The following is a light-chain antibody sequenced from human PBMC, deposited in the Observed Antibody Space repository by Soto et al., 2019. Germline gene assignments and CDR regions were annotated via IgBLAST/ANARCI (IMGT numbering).Light chain of an antibody. CDR1: QGISSY. Sequence: AIRMTQYPSSLSAYTRDRVTITCRASQGISSYLAWYQQKPGKAPKLLIYAASTLQSGVPSRYSGSGSGTDFTFTISCLQSEDFATYYGQQYYSYPTFGQGTRLEIK. J-gene: IGKJ5*01. CDR3: QQYYSYPT. CDR2: AAS. V-gene: IGKV1-8*01.